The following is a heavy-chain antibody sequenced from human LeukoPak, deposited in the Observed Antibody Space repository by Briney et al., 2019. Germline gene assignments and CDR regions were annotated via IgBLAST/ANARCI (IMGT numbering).Heavy chain of an antibody. D-gene: IGHD1-26*01. CDR1: GFTFNNYA. V-gene: IGHV3-23*01. Sequence: GGSLRLSCAASGFTFNNYAMNWVRQAPGKGLEWVSGISGSGANTNYADSVKGRFTISRDNSKNTLYLQMNSLRAEDTAVYYCTKDHKYSGSPRAFDIWGQGTMVTVSS. J-gene: IGHJ3*02. CDR2: ISGSGANT. CDR3: TKDHKYSGSPRAFDI.